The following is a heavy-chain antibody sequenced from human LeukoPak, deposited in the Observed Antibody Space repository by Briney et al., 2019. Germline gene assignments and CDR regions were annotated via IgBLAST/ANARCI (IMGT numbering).Heavy chain of an antibody. D-gene: IGHD6-13*01. CDR3: AKEYSSSWYSYDAFDI. V-gene: IGHV3-23*01. J-gene: IGHJ3*02. CDR2: ISGSGGST. CDR1: GFTFSSYA. Sequence: GGSLRLSCAASGFTFSSYAMSWVRQAPGKGLEWVSAISGSGGSTYYADSVKGRFTISRDNSKNTLYLQMNSLRAEDTAVYYCAKEYSSSWYSYDAFDIWGQGTMVTVSS.